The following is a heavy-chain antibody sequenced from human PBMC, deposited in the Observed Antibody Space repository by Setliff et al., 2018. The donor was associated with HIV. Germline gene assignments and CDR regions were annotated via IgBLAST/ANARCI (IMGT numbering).Heavy chain of an antibody. J-gene: IGHJ4*02. CDR1: GGSIINNF. Sequence: PSETLSLTCTVSGGSIINNFWGWIRLPPGKGLEWIGHIYSSGSAEYNPSLKSRVTISVDTSKNQVSLKLNSVTAADTAVYYCARSPGVDTNMAFDYWGQGTLVTVSS. CDR3: ARSPGVDTNMAFDY. V-gene: IGHV4-59*01. D-gene: IGHD5-18*01. CDR2: IYSSGSA.